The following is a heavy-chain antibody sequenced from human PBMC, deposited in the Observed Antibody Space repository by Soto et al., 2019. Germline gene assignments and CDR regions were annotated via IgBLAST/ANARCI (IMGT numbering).Heavy chain of an antibody. CDR2: VSGDNGHT. CDR3: ARDLGYCRGTCYREWFDP. CDR1: GYTFTTHG. Sequence: QVQLVQSGAEVKKPGASVKVSCKASGYTFTTHGISWVRQAPGQGLEWMGWVSGDNGHTNYAQSLQGRVTMTTDTSTNTAYMELRSLRSDDTAVYYCARDLGYCRGTCYREWFDPWGQGTLVTVSS. J-gene: IGHJ5*02. D-gene: IGHD2-21*02. V-gene: IGHV1-18*01.